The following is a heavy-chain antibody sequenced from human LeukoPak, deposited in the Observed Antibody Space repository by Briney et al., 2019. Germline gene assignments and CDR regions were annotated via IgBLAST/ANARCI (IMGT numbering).Heavy chain of an antibody. V-gene: IGHV4-61*02. CDR3: ASWGIAAAGRNY. Sequence: PSETLSLTCTVSGGSISSGSYYWSWIRQPAGKGLEWIGRIYTSGSTNYNPSLKSRVTISVDTSKNQFSLKLNSVTAADTAVYYCASWGIAAAGRNYWGQGTLVTVSS. CDR2: IYTSGST. J-gene: IGHJ4*02. CDR1: GGSISSGSYY. D-gene: IGHD6-13*01.